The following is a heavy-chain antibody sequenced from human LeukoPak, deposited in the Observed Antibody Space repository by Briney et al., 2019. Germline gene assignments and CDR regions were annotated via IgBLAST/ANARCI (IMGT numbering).Heavy chain of an antibody. D-gene: IGHD4-17*01. CDR2: INPSGGST. V-gene: IGHV1-46*01. CDR3: ARDLYMTAVTTGYFDY. CDR1: GYTFTGYY. J-gene: IGHJ4*02. Sequence: ASVKVSFKASGYTFTGYYMHWVRQAPGQGLEWMGIINPSGGSTSYAQKFQGRLTMTRDTSTSTVCVELSSLRSEDTAVYYCARDLYMTAVTTGYFDYWGQGTLVTVSS.